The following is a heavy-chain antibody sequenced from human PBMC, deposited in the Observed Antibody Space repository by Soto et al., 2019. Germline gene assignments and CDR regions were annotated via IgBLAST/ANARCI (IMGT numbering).Heavy chain of an antibody. CDR2: ISSSSSTI. Sequence: EVQLAESGGGLVQPGGSLRLSCAASGFTFSSYSMNWGRQAPGKGLEWVSYISSSSSTIYYADSVKGRFTISRDNAKNSLYLQMNSLRDEDTAVYYCARVGRTTHYPLSWFDPWGQGTLVTVSS. V-gene: IGHV3-48*02. CDR3: ARVGRTTHYPLSWFDP. CDR1: GFTFSSYS. D-gene: IGHD4-17*01. J-gene: IGHJ5*02.